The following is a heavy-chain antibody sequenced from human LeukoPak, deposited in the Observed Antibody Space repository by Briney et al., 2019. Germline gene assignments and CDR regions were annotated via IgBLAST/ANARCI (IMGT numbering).Heavy chain of an antibody. J-gene: IGHJ4*02. D-gene: IGHD3-16*02. CDR3: ATLGELSLGGDY. Sequence: GGSLRLSCAASGFTFSSYAMHWVRQAPGKGLEWVAVISYDGSNKYYADSVKGRFTISRDNSKSTLYLQMNSLRAEDTAVYYCATLGELSLGGDYWGQGTLVTVSS. CDR2: ISYDGSNK. V-gene: IGHV3-30-3*01. CDR1: GFTFSSYA.